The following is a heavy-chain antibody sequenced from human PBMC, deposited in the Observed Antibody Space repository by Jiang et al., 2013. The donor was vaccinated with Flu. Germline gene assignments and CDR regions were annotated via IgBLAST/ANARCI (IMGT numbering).Heavy chain of an antibody. CDR3: ARIDSSGYYYFDY. D-gene: IGHD3-22*01. V-gene: IGHV5-51*01. J-gene: IGHJ4*02. CDR2: IYPGDSDT. Sequence: IGWVRQMPGKGLEWMGIIYPGDSDTRYSPSFQGQVTISADKSISTAYLQWSSLKASDTAMYYCARIDSSGYYYFDYWGQGTLVTVSS.